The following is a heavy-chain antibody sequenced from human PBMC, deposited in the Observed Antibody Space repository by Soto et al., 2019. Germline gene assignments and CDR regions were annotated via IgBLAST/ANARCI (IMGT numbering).Heavy chain of an antibody. CDR1: GLTFSRYA. CDR2: IIYDGSNK. CDR3: AAEHGNKGYDGHDY. J-gene: IGHJ4*02. Sequence: QVQLVESGGGVVQPGRSLRLSCAASGLTFSRYAMHWVRQAPGKGLEWVAVIIYDGSNKHYADSVQGRFTISRDNSKNTLYLQMNSLRAEDTAVYYCAAEHGNKGYDGHDYWGQGTLVTVSS. V-gene: IGHV3-30*04. D-gene: IGHD5-12*01.